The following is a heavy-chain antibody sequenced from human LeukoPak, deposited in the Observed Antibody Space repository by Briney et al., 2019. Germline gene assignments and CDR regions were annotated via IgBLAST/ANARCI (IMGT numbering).Heavy chain of an antibody. Sequence: PSDCLSPARTVSGGSVSTYYWNWIRQPPGKGLEWIGYIYYSGSPNYNPSLKSRLTISVDTSNNQFSLKLSSVTAADTAVYYCASTSGYCSGGNCYSAFDYWGQGTLVTVSS. CDR3: ASTSGYCSGGNCYSAFDY. CDR1: GGSVSTYY. CDR2: IYYSGSP. J-gene: IGHJ4*02. D-gene: IGHD2-15*01. V-gene: IGHV4-59*02.